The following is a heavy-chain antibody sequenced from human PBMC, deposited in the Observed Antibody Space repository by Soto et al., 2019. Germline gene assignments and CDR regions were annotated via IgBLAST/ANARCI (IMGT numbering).Heavy chain of an antibody. CDR2: IYDSGST. CDR3: ARGSSSYYDYGMDV. Sequence: QLQLQESGSGLVRPSQTLSLTCAVSGDSISRGGYSWTWIRQPPGKALEWIGNIYDSGSTSYNPSLKSRVTMSVDRSKNQFSLKLTSVPAADTAVYFCARGSSSYYDYGMDVWGQGTTVTVSS. V-gene: IGHV4-30-2*01. D-gene: IGHD6-6*01. J-gene: IGHJ6*02. CDR1: GDSISRGGYS.